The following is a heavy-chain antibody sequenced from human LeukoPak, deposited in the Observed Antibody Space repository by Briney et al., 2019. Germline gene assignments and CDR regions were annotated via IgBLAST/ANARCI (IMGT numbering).Heavy chain of an antibody. CDR3: ASASIAARANWFDP. J-gene: IGHJ5*02. CDR2: IYSSGSA. CDR1: GGSIISYY. V-gene: IGHV4-59*08. D-gene: IGHD6-6*01. Sequence: PSETLSLTCTVSGGSIISYYCNWIRQPPGKGLEWIGYIYSSGSANYSPSLKSRVTISVDTSKNQFSLKLSSVTAAGTVVYYCASASIAARANWFDPWGQGTLVTVSS.